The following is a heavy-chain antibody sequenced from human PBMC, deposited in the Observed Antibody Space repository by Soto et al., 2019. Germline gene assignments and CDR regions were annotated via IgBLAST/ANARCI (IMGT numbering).Heavy chain of an antibody. V-gene: IGHV3-21*01. CDR2: ISSSSSYI. J-gene: IGHJ6*03. D-gene: IGHD7-27*01. CDR3: ARPWGHYSCYYYMDD. Sequence: EVQLVESGGGLVKPGGSLRLSCAASGFTFSSYSMNWVRQAPGKGLEWVSSISSSSSYIYYADSVKGRFTISRDNAKNSLYLQMNSLRDEDTAVYYCARPWGHYSCYYYMDDWGKGTTVTVSS. CDR1: GFTFSSYS.